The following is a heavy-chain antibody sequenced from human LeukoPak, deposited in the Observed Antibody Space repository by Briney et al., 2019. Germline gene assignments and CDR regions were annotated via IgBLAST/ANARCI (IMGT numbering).Heavy chain of an antibody. V-gene: IGHV2-5*02. D-gene: IGHD3-9*01. J-gene: IGHJ4*02. Sequence: SGPTLVKPTQSPAPTLAFSGFSLSTSGGGVGWIRQPPVKVLEWPALIYWDDDKRYSPSLKSRLTITKNTSKNQVVLTMTNMDPRVRADESGAYSVRRGFPLRYFDWSPDYWGQGTLVTVSS. CDR2: IYWDDDK. CDR1: GFSLSTSGGG. CDR3: AYSVRRGFPLRYFDWSPDY.